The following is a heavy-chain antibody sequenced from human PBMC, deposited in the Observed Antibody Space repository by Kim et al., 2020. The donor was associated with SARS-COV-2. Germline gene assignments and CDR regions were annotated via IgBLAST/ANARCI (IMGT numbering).Heavy chain of an antibody. D-gene: IGHD3-10*01. J-gene: IGHJ5*01. V-gene: IGHV4-34*01. CDR1: GGSFSGYY. Sequence: SETLSLTCAVYGGSFSGYYWSWIRQPPGKGLEWIGEINHSGSTNYNPSLKSRVTISVDTSKNQFSLKLSSVTAADTAVYYCARGDLGASMVRGVIRFD. CDR2: INHSGST. CDR3: ARGDLGASMVRGVIRFD.